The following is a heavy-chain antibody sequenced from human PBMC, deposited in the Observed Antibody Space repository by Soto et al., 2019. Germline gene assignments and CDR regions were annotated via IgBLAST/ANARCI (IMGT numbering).Heavy chain of an antibody. CDR1: GDSVTFGHHY. J-gene: IGHJ4*02. Sequence: WETLSLTCVVSGDSVTFGHHYWTWIRQPAGKGLDWIGHIYSTGSTNYSPSLKSRVSMSVDTSKNQFSLKLNSVTAADTAVYYCATIVGANDYWGQGALVTVSS. CDR3: ATIVGANDY. V-gene: IGHV4-61*01. D-gene: IGHD1-26*01. CDR2: IYSTGST.